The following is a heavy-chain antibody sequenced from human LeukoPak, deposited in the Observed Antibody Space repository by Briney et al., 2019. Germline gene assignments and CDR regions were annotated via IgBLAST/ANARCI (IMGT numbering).Heavy chain of an antibody. CDR2: IYDGGAT. CDR3: ARAFQYGSGSHPYSL. J-gene: IGHJ4*02. CDR1: GFSVSNNY. Sequence: GGSLRLSCAVSGFSVSNNYMSWVRQAPGKGLEWVSAIYDGGATYYADSVKGRFTSSRDNFKNTVYLQMNSLRAEDTALYYCARAFQYGSGSHPYSLWGQGTLVTVPP. V-gene: IGHV3-66*01. D-gene: IGHD3-10*01.